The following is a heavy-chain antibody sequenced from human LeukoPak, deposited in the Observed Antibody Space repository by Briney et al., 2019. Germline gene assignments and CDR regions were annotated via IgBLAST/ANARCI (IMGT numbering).Heavy chain of an antibody. CDR3: ARDHSSYYYDSSGYYFDY. J-gene: IGHJ4*02. D-gene: IGHD3-22*01. CDR1: GYTFTGYY. CDR2: INPNSGGT. Sequence: ASVKVSCKASGYTFTGYYMHWVRQAPGQGLEWMGWINPNSGGTNNAQKFQGRVTMTRDTSISTAYMELSRLRSDDTAVYYCARDHSSYYYDSSGYYFDYWGQGTLVTVSP. V-gene: IGHV1-2*02.